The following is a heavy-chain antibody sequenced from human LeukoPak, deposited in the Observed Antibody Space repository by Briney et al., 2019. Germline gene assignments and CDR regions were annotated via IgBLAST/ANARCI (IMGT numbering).Heavy chain of an antibody. V-gene: IGHV3-9*01. CDR1: GFTFSSYA. CDR3: AKGRGFTVAGTPAS. CDR2: ISWNSGSI. J-gene: IGHJ4*02. Sequence: GGSLRLSCAASGFTFSSYAMSWVRQAPGKGLEWVSGISWNSGSIGYADSVKGRFTISRDNAKNSLYLQMNSLRAEDTALYYCAKGRGFTVAGTPASWGQGTLVTVSS. D-gene: IGHD6-19*01.